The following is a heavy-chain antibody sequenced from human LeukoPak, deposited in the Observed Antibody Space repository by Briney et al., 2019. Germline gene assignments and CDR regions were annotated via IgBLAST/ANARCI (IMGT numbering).Heavy chain of an antibody. D-gene: IGHD6-19*01. CDR2: ISWNSGSL. J-gene: IGHJ4*02. CDR3: VKGETAVAGGAFDY. V-gene: IGHV3-9*03. CDR1: GFNFNDYA. Sequence: PGGSLRLSCAASGFNFNDYAMHWVRQAPGKGLEWVSGISWNSGSLGYAGSVKGRFTVSRDNAKNSLYLQMNSLRAEDVALYYCVKGETAVAGGAFDYWGQGTLVTVSS.